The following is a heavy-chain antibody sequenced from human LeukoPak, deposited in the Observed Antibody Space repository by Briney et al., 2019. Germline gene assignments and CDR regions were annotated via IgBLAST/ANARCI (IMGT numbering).Heavy chain of an antibody. CDR3: AREGSGYDPTTSYGMDV. CDR2: ISGSGGST. V-gene: IGHV3-23*01. Sequence: GGSLRLSCAASGFTFSSYAMSWVRQAPGKGLEWVSAISGSGGSTYYADSVKGRFTISRDNSKNTLYLQMNSLRAEDTAVYYCAREGSGYDPTTSYGMDVWGQGTTVTVSS. CDR1: GFTFSSYA. J-gene: IGHJ6*02. D-gene: IGHD5-12*01.